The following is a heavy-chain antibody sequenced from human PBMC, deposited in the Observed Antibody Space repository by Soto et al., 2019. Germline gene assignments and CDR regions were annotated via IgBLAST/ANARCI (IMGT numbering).Heavy chain of an antibody. Sequence: XETLSLTCTVSGGSISSYYWSWIRQPPGKGLEGIGYIYYSGSTNYNPSLKSRVTISVDTSKNQFSLKLSSVTAADTAVYYCARVPNYGDYNFGYWGQGTLVTVSS. J-gene: IGHJ4*02. CDR1: GGSISSYY. CDR2: IYYSGST. CDR3: ARVPNYGDYNFGY. D-gene: IGHD4-17*01. V-gene: IGHV4-59*01.